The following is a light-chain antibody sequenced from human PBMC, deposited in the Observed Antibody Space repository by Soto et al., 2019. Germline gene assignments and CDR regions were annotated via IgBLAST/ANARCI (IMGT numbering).Light chain of an antibody. CDR2: DVS. V-gene: IGLV2-14*01. CDR1: SSDVGGYNY. J-gene: IGLJ2*01. CDR3: SSYTSSSTRV. Sequence: HSVLTQPDSVSGSPGQSITIACTGTSSDVGGYNYVSWYQQHPGKAPKLMIYDVSNPPSGVSNRFSVSKSGNTASLTISGLQAEDEADYYCSSYTSSSTRVFGGGTELTVL.